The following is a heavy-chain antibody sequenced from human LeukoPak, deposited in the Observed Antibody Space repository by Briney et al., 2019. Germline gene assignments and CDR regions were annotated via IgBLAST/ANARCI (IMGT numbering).Heavy chain of an antibody. V-gene: IGHV6-1*01. D-gene: IGHD1-26*01. Sequence: SQTLSLTCAISGDSVSSTLATWNWVRQSPSRGLEWLGRTYYRSKWSNDYAVSVNGRITINPDTSKNQFSLQLNSVTPEDTALYFSARARSGIFDVWAQGTLVTVSS. CDR2: TYYRSKWSN. J-gene: IGHJ4*02. CDR1: GDSVSSTLAT. CDR3: ARARSGIFDV.